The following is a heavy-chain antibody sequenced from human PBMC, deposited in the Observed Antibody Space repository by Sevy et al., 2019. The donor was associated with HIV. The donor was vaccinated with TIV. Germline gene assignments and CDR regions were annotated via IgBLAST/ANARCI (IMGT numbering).Heavy chain of an antibody. J-gene: IGHJ4*02. CDR3: ARVLYYDSSAYYFDY. CDR2: INPNSGDK. V-gene: IGHV1-2*06. CDR1: GYMFIAYF. Sequence: ASVKVSCKASGYMFIAYFIHWVRQAPGQGLEWMGRINPNSGDKNYAQKFQGRVTMTRDMSINTAYMELSRLRSDDTAVYSCARVLYYDSSAYYFDYWGQGTLVTVSS. D-gene: IGHD3-22*01.